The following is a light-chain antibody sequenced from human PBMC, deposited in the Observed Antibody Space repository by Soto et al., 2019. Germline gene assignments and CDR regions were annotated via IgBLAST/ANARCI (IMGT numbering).Light chain of an antibody. Sequence: EIVMTQSPATLSVSPGERATLSCRASQSVTTDLAWYQQKPGQAPRLLIYGASTRATGIPARFSGSGSGTAFTLTISSLQSEDFAVYYCQQYNNGPTF. CDR3: QQYNNGPT. CDR2: GAS. V-gene: IGKV3-15*01. J-gene: IGKJ1*01. CDR1: QSVTTD.